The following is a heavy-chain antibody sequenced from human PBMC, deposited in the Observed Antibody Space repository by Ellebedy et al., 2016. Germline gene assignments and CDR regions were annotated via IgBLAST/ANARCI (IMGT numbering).Heavy chain of an antibody. CDR3: ARDREYYYGSGSYYLGGTDGY. J-gene: IGHJ4*02. Sequence: GESLKISCAASGFTVSSNYMSWVRQAPGKGLEWVSVIYSGGSTYYADSVKGRFTISRDNSKNTLYLQMNSLRAEDTAVYYCARDREYYYGSGSYYLGGTDGYWGQGTLVTVSS. V-gene: IGHV3-53*05. D-gene: IGHD3-10*01. CDR1: GFTVSSNY. CDR2: IYSGGST.